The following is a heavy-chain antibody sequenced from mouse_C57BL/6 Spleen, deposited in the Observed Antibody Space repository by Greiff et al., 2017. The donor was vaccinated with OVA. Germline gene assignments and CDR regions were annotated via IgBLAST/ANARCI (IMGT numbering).Heavy chain of an antibody. V-gene: IGHV1-82*01. CDR1: GYAFSSSW. J-gene: IGHJ3*01. D-gene: IGHD2-3*01. CDR3: ARERDVYYVPLFAY. Sequence: VKLQESGPELVKPGASVKISCKASGYAFSSSWMNWVKQRPGKGLEWIGRIYPGDGDTNYNGKFKGKATLTADKSSSTAYMQLSSLTSEDSAVYFCARERDVYYVPLFAYWGQGTLVTVSA. CDR2: IYPGDGDT.